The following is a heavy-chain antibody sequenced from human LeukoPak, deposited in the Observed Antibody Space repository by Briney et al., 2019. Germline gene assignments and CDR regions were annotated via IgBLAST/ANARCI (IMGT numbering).Heavy chain of an antibody. D-gene: IGHD3-9*01. CDR2: IGIDSGNT. CDR1: GSTFSDYS. Sequence: GGSLRLSCAASGSTFSDYSMNWVRQAPGKGLEWISYIGIDSGNTNYADSVKGRFTISGDKAKNSLYLQMNSLRAEDTAVYYCARDGRYFDPDGYYYYYGMDVWGQGTTVTVSS. CDR3: ARDGRYFDPDGYYYYYGMDV. J-gene: IGHJ6*02. V-gene: IGHV3-48*01.